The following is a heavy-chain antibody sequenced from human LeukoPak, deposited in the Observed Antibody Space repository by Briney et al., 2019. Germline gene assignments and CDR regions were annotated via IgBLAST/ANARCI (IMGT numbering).Heavy chain of an antibody. V-gene: IGHV4-39*02. CDR1: GGSISSSSYY. D-gene: IGHD3-22*01. CDR2: IYYTGST. CDR3: ASRISDSSGYFDY. J-gene: IGHJ4*02. Sequence: SETLSLTCTVSGGSISSSSYYWGWIRQPPGTGLEWIGHIYYTGSTYYNPSLKSRLTISVDTSKNHFSLKLSSVTAADTAVYYCASRISDSSGYFDYWGQGTLVPVSS.